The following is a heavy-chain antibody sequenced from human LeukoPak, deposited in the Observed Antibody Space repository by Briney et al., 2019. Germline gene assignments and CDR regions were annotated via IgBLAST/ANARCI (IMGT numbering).Heavy chain of an antibody. CDR1: GGSFSTYS. CDR3: ARELGAVTTISHFGY. Sequence: PSETLSLTCTVSGGSFSTYSWSWIRQPPGKGLEWIGYIYYTGHTNYNPSLKSRVTISVDTSRNQFSLKLSSVTAADTAVYYCARELGAVTTISHFGYWGQGTLVTVSS. J-gene: IGHJ4*02. V-gene: IGHV4-59*12. CDR2: IYYTGHT. D-gene: IGHD4-17*01.